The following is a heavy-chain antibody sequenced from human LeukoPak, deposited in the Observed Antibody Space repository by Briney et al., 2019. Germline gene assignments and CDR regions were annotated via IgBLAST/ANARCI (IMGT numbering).Heavy chain of an antibody. Sequence: PGGSLRLSCAASGFTFSSYWMSWVRQAPGKGLEWVANIKQDGSEKYYVDSVKGRFTISRDNAKNSLYLQMNSLRAEDTAVYYCARDRGNQRGYYYYYMDVWGKGTTVTVSS. D-gene: IGHD1-14*01. V-gene: IGHV3-7*01. CDR3: ARDRGNQRGYYYYYMDV. J-gene: IGHJ6*03. CDR2: IKQDGSEK. CDR1: GFTFSSYW.